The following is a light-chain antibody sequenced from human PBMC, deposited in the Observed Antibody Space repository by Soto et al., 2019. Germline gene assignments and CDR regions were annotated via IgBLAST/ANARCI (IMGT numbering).Light chain of an antibody. J-gene: IGKJ3*01. CDR2: KAS. CDR3: QQYNTYSS. CDR1: QSISSR. Sequence: DIQMTQSPPILSASVGDRVTMTCRASQSISSRLAWYQQKPGRAPKLLIYKASTLETAVPSRFSGSGSGTEFTLTISSLQPDEFATYYCQQYNTYSSFGPGTKVDMK. V-gene: IGKV1-5*03.